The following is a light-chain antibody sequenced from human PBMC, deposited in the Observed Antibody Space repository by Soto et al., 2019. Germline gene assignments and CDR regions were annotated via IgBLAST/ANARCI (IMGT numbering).Light chain of an antibody. J-gene: IGKJ4*01. CDR3: QQGFSPLLT. CDR1: QSSSQY. CDR2: GSS. V-gene: IGKV1-39*01. Sequence: DIQMTQSPSSLSASVGDRVTLTCRASQSSSQYLNWYQLKSGQGPKLLIYGSSTLQSGVPSRFSGSGSGTDFTLTISNLQPEDFAVYYCQQGFSPLLTFGGGTRVEI.